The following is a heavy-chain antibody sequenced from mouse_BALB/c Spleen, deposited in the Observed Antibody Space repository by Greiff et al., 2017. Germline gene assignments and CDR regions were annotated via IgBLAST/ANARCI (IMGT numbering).Heavy chain of an antibody. V-gene: IGHV5-4*02. CDR1: GFTFSDYY. CDR3: ARDEGMDY. CDR2: ISDGGSYT. J-gene: IGHJ4*01. Sequence: EVQLVESGGGLVKPGGSLKLSCAASGFTFSDYYMHWVRQSPEKRLEWVATISDGGSYTYYPDSVKGRFTITRDNAKNSLYLQMSSLKSEDTAMYYCARDEGMDYWGQGTSVTVSS.